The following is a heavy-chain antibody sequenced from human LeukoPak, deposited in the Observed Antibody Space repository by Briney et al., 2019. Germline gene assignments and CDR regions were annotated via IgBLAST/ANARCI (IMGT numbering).Heavy chain of an antibody. CDR1: GYTFTGYY. Sequence: ASVKVSCKASGYTFTGYYMHWVRQAPGQGLEWMGWINPNSGGTNYPQKFQGRVTMTRDTSISTAYMELSRLRSDDTAVYYCARDRGYSERYFDYWGQGTLVTVSS. D-gene: IGHD5-12*01. J-gene: IGHJ4*02. V-gene: IGHV1-2*02. CDR3: ARDRGYSERYFDY. CDR2: INPNSGGT.